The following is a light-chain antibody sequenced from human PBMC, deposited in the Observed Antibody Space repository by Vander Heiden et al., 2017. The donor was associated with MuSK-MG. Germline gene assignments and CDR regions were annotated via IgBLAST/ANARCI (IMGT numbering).Light chain of an antibody. J-gene: IGLJ2*01. CDR2: EVS. CDR1: SSDLGSSNL. V-gene: IGLV2-23*02. CDR3: GSDAGSSTFVV. Sequence: SALTQPASVSGSPGQPITLSCTGPSSDLGSSNLVSWSHQHPGKAPKLMIYEVSKRPSGVSKRFSGSKSGNTASLTISGLQAEDEADYYCGSDAGSSTFVVFGGGTKLTVL.